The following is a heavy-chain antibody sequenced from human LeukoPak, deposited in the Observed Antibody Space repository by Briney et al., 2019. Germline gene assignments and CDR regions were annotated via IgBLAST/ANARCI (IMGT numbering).Heavy chain of an antibody. CDR3: ARGSTYYYDSGSSGPHYFDN. J-gene: IGHJ4*02. D-gene: IGHD3-10*01. CDR2: ISSGATYE. Sequence: GGSLRLSCAASGFSSSTYAMHWVRQAPGKGLEWVSLISSGATYEYYADSVKGRFTISRDNSKNTLYLQLNSLRAEDTAVYYCARGSTYYYDSGSSGPHYFDNWGQGTLVTVSS. V-gene: IGHV3-30*01. CDR1: GFSSSTYA.